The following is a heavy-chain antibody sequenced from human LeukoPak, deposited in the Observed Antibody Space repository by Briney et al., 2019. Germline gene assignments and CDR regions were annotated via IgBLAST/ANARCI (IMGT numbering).Heavy chain of an antibody. CDR1: GFTFSDYT. CDR2: ISGSSRHI. CDR3: ARIAITIFGVVKGLDP. Sequence: GGSLRLSCAASGFTFSDYTMNWVRQAPGKGLEYVSSISGSSRHIYYADSVKGRFTISRDNAKNSLYLQMNSLRAEDTAVYYCARIAITIFGVVKGLDPWGQGTLVTVSP. V-gene: IGHV3-21*01. J-gene: IGHJ5*02. D-gene: IGHD3-3*01.